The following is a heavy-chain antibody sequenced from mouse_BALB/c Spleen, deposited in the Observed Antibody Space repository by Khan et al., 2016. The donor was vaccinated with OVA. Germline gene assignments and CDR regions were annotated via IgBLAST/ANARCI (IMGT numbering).Heavy chain of an antibody. CDR3: ARSVTITTVVATDFDY. J-gene: IGHJ2*01. CDR1: GYSITSDYA. CDR2: ISYSGRT. D-gene: IGHD1-1*01. V-gene: IGHV3-2*02. Sequence: EVQLQESGPGLVKPSQSLSLTCTVTGYSITSDYAWNWIRQFPGNKLEWMGYISYSGRTSYNPSLKSRISITRDPSKNQFFLQLNSVTTYDTATYYCARSVTITTVVATDFDYWGQGTTLTVSS.